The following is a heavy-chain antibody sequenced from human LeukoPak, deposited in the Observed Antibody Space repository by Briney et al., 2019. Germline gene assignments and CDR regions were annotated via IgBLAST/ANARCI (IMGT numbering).Heavy chain of an antibody. CDR3: ARWGYSSGYYYDY. CDR2: ISSSGSTI. Sequence: GGSLRLSCAASGFTFSSYEMNWVPQAPGKGLEWVSYISSSGSTIYYADSVKGRFTISRDNAKNSLYLQMNSLRAEDTAVYYCARWGYSSGYYYDYWGQGTLVTVSS. D-gene: IGHD3-22*01. J-gene: IGHJ4*02. V-gene: IGHV3-48*03. CDR1: GFTFSSYE.